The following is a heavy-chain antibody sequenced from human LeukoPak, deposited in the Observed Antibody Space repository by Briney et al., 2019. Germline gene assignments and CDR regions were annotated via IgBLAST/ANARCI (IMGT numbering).Heavy chain of an antibody. V-gene: IGHV3-72*01. CDR2: TRNKANSYTT. CDR1: GFTFSDHY. CDR3: ARGPPHSRGYSGYDFDY. D-gene: IGHD5-12*01. Sequence: GSLRLSCAASGFTFSDHYMDWVRQAPGKGLEWVGRTRNKANSYTTEYAASVKGRFTISRDDSKNSLYLQMNSLKTEDTAVYYCARGPPHSRGYSGYDFDYWGQGTLVTVSS. J-gene: IGHJ4*02.